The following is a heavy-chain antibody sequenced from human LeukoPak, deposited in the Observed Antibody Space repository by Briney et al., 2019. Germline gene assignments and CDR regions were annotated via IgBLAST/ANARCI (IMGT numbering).Heavy chain of an antibody. V-gene: IGHV1-46*01. CDR3: ARGLVVVDP. Sequence: ASVKVSCKASGYTFTSYYMHWVRQAPGQGLEWMGIINPSGGSTSYAQKFQGRVTMTRDTSISTAYMELSRLRSDDTAVYYCARGLVVVDPWGQGTLVTVSS. CDR1: GYTFTSYY. CDR2: INPSGGST. J-gene: IGHJ5*02. D-gene: IGHD2-15*01.